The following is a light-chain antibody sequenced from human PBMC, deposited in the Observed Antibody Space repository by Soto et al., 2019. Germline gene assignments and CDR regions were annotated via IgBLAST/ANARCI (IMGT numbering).Light chain of an antibody. CDR3: QQYDYYPYT. Sequence: DIQMTQSPSTWSASVGDRVTITCRASQSISSWLAWYQQKPGEAPKILIYKASSLETGVPSRFSGSGSGTEFTLTISSLQPDDFATYYCQQYDYYPYTFGQGTKLEIK. CDR1: QSISSW. CDR2: KAS. V-gene: IGKV1-5*03. J-gene: IGKJ2*01.